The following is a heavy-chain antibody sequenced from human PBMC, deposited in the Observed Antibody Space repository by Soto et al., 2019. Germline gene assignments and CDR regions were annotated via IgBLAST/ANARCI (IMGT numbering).Heavy chain of an antibody. J-gene: IGHJ4*02. V-gene: IGHV3-23*01. CDR1: GFSFSSYG. Sequence: GGSLRLSCAASGFSFSSYGMSWVRQAPGKGLEWVSTISGTGGSTDYADSVKGRFTISRDNSKNTLYLQMNSLRDADTAVYYCAKGYCSSTSCSYLFHYWGQGTLVTVSS. D-gene: IGHD2-2*01. CDR3: AKGYCSSTSCSYLFHY. CDR2: ISGTGGST.